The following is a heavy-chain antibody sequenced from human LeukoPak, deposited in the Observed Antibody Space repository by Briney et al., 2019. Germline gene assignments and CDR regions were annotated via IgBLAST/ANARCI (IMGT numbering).Heavy chain of an antibody. CDR1: GGSISSYY. V-gene: IGHV4-59*08. D-gene: IGHD6-19*01. CDR3: ASSRRYSLRWFDP. CDR2: IYYSGST. J-gene: IGHJ5*02. Sequence: SETLSLTCTVSGGSISSYYWSWIRQPPGKGLEWIGYIYYSGSTNYNPSLKSRVTISVDTSKNQFSLKLSSVTAADTAVYYCASSRRYSLRWFDPSGQGTLVTVSS.